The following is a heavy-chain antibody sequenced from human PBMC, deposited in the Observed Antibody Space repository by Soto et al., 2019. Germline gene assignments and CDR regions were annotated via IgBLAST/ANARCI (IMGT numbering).Heavy chain of an antibody. Sequence: SETLSLTCTVSGGSISSYYWSWIRQPPGKGLEWIGYIYYSGSTNYNPYLKSRITISVDTSKNQFSLKLSSVTAADTAVYYCARLHGYCISSSCHGHYAMDVWGQGTTVTVSS. CDR1: GGSISSYY. CDR2: IYYSGST. D-gene: IGHD2-2*01. V-gene: IGHV4-59*08. CDR3: ARLHGYCISSSCHGHYAMDV. J-gene: IGHJ6*02.